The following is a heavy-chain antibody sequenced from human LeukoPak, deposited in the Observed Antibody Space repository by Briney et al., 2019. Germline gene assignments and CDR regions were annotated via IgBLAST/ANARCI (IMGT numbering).Heavy chain of an antibody. V-gene: IGHV3-15*01. J-gene: IGHJ4*02. Sequence: GGSLRLSCAASGFTFSNAYMSWVRQAPGKGLECVGRIKSRTDGGTVDYGAPVKDRFSISRDDSKSTLYLQMNSLKTEDTAVYYCTTYSGPWHSYNWGQGILVTVSS. D-gene: IGHD3-10*01. CDR1: GFTFSNAY. CDR3: TTYSGPWHSYN. CDR2: IKSRTDGGTV.